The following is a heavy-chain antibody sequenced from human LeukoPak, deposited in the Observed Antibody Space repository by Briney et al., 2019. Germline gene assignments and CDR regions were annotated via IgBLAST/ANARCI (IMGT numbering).Heavy chain of an antibody. J-gene: IGHJ4*02. Sequence: SETLSLTCAVSGYSISSGYYWGWIRQPPGKGLEWIGSIYHSGSTYYNPSLKSRVTISVDTSKNQFSLKLSSVTAADTAVYYFARLVPLTVAGIFDYWAQGTLVTVSS. CDR1: GYSISSGYY. D-gene: IGHD6-19*01. V-gene: IGHV4-38-2*01. CDR2: IYHSGST. CDR3: ARLVPLTVAGIFDY.